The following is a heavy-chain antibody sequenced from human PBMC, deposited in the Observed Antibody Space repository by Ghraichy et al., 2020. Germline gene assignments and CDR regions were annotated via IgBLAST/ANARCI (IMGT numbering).Heavy chain of an antibody. Sequence: GSLRLSCAASGFTFSSYAMSWVRQAPGKGLEWVSAISGSGGSTYYADSVKGRFTISRDNSKNTLYLQMNSLRAEDTAVYYCAKGRHCSSTSCYGAGAFDYWGQGTLVTVSS. V-gene: IGHV3-23*01. D-gene: IGHD2-2*01. J-gene: IGHJ4*02. CDR3: AKGRHCSSTSCYGAGAFDY. CDR1: GFTFSSYA. CDR2: ISGSGGST.